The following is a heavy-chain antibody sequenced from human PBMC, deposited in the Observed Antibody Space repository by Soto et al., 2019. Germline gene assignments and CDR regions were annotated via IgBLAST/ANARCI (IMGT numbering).Heavy chain of an antibody. J-gene: IGHJ4*02. CDR3: AKDLCSSTSCYAGFDY. Sequence: PGGSLRLSCAASVFTFSSYAMSWVRQAPGKGLEWVSAISGSGGSTYYADSVKGRFTISRDNSKNTLYLQMNSLRAEDTAVYYCAKDLCSSTSCYAGFDYWGQGTLVTVSS. V-gene: IGHV3-23*01. CDR1: VFTFSSYA. CDR2: ISGSGGST. D-gene: IGHD2-2*01.